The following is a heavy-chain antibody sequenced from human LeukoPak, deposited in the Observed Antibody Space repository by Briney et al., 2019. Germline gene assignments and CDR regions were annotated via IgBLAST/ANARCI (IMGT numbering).Heavy chain of an antibody. CDR2: IDYSGSA. CDR3: ATTVILVPTADYYGMDV. CDR1: GGSISSYY. J-gene: IGHJ6*02. Sequence: PSETLSLTCTVSGGSISSYYWSWIRQSPGKGLEWIGYIDYSGSAYYNPSLKSRVTISVDTAKSQFSLKLSSVTAADAAVYYCATTVILVPTADYYGMDVWGQGTTITVSS. V-gene: IGHV4-59*08. D-gene: IGHD2-2*01.